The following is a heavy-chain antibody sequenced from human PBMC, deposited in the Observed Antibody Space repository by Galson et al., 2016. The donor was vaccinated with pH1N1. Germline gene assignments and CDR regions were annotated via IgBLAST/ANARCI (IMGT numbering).Heavy chain of an antibody. J-gene: IGHJ6*02. V-gene: IGHV3-21*01. CDR2: ITSGSFHI. CDR1: GFIFSGYS. Sequence: SLRLSCAASGFIFSGYSMNWVRQAPGKGLEWVSSITSGSFHIYYADSVKGRFTISRDNAKNSLFLQMNSLRAEDTAVYYCARVNHYYYYGMDAWGQGTTVTVSS. CDR3: ARVNHYYYYGMDA. D-gene: IGHD1-14*01.